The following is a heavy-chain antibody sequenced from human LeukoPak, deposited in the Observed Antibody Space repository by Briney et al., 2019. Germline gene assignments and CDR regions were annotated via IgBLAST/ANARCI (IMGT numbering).Heavy chain of an antibody. CDR2: ITRNSGSI. J-gene: IGHJ4*02. CDR3: AKDRNYYVSRGSEY. D-gene: IGHD3-22*01. V-gene: IGHV3-9*01. Sequence: PGGSLRLSCAASGFTFNNYAMHWVRQAPGKGLEWVSGITRNSGSIGYADSVKGRLTLSRDNAKNSLYLQMNSRRAEDTALYYGAKDRNYYVSRGSEYGGQGTLVTVSS. CDR1: GFTFNNYA.